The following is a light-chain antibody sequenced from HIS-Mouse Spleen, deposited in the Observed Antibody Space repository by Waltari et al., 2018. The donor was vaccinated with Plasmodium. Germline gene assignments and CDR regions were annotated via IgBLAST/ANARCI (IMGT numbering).Light chain of an antibody. CDR2: GKN. CDR1: SLRSYY. V-gene: IGLV3-19*01. CDR3: NSRDSSGNHVV. Sequence: SSELTQDPAVSVALGQTVRITCQGDSLRSYYASWYQQKPGQAPVLVIYGKNNRPPGIPDRFSGSSSGNTASLTITGVQAEDEADYYCNSRDSSGNHVVFGGGTKLTVL. J-gene: IGLJ2*01.